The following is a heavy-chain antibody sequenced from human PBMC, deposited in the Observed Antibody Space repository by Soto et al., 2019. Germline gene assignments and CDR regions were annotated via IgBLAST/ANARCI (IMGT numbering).Heavy chain of an antibody. J-gene: IGHJ4*02. CDR1: GYTFTGYY. D-gene: IGHD6-13*01. CDR2: INPNSGGT. Sequence: ASVKVSCKASGYTFTGYYMHWVRQAPGQGLEWMGWINPNSGGTNYAQKFQGWVTMTRDTSISTAYMELSRLRSDEPAVYYCARYSSSWYYFDYWGQGTLVTVSS. CDR3: ARYSSSWYYFDY. V-gene: IGHV1-2*04.